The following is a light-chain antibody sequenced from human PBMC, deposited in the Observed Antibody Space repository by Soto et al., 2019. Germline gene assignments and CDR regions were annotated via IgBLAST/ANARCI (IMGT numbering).Light chain of an antibody. V-gene: IGKV1-12*01. J-gene: IGKJ5*01. CDR1: QGLKF. Sequence: DIQMTQSPSSVSASVGDTVTITCRASQGLKFLAWYQQKPGKAPKLLIYKASALKSGVPSRFSGSGSGTEFTLTISSLQPDDFATYYCLQDYTYPYTLGQGTRLEIK. CDR2: KAS. CDR3: LQDYTYPYT.